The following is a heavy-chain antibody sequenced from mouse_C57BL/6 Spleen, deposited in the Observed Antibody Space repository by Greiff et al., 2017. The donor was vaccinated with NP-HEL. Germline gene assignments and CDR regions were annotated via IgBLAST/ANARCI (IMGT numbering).Heavy chain of an antibody. CDR1: GFTFSDYG. V-gene: IGHV5-17*01. CDR2: ISSGSSTI. Sequence: EVQVVESGGGLVKPGGSLKLSCAASGFTFSDYGMHWVRQAPEKGLEWVAYISSGSSTIYYADTVKGRFTISRDNAKNTLFLQMTSLRSEDTAMYYCARNYYGSSYPTYYFDYWGQGTTLTVSS. D-gene: IGHD1-1*01. J-gene: IGHJ2*01. CDR3: ARNYYGSSYPTYYFDY.